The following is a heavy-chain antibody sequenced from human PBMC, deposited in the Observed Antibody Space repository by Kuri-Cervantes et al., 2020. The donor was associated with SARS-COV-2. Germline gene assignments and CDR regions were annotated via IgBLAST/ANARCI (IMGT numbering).Heavy chain of an antibody. J-gene: IGHJ5*02. Sequence: GSLRLSCTVSGGSISSYYWSWIRQPAGKGLEWIGRIYTSGSTNYNPSLKSRVTMSVDTSKNQFSLKLSSVTAADTAVYYCASARYSSSYLYNWLDPWGHGTLVTVSS. CDR1: GGSISSYY. D-gene: IGHD6-13*01. CDR2: IYTSGST. CDR3: ASARYSSSYLYNWLDP. V-gene: IGHV4-4*07.